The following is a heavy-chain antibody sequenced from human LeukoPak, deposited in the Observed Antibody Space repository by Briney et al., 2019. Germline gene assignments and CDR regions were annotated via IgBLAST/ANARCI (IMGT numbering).Heavy chain of an antibody. CDR1: GLSISSYY. J-gene: IGHJ4*02. Sequence: PSETLSLTCTVSGLSISSYYWSWLRHPAGKGLEWLGRFYTSGSTNYNPSLKSRVTMSVDTSKNQFSLKLSSVTAADTAVYYCARGPTALEWLLLGSFDYWGQGTLVTVSS. CDR3: ARGPTALEWLLLGSFDY. CDR2: FYTSGST. V-gene: IGHV4-4*07. D-gene: IGHD3-3*01.